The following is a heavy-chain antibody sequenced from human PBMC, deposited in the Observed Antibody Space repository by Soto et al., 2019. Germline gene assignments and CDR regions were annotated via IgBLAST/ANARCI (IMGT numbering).Heavy chain of an antibody. CDR1: GFTASSNY. V-gene: IGHV3-53*01. CDR3: ARDRSGSSGYYGMDV. J-gene: IGHJ6*02. D-gene: IGHD3-10*01. Sequence: GSLRLSCASSGFTASSNYMSWVRPAPGKGLEWVTVIYSDGSTYYADCVKGRFTISRDNAKNMLYLQMISLRAEDTAVYYCARDRSGSSGYYGMDVWGQGTTVTVSS. CDR2: IYSDGST.